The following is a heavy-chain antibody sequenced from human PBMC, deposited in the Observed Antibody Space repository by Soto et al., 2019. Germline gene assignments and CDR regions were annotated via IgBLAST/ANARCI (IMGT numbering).Heavy chain of an antibody. CDR2: INANNGNT. Sequence: QVQLVQSGAEVKKPGASVKVSCKASGYTFTSYGLSWVRQAPGQGLEWMGWINANNGNTKYAQKLQGRVTMTTDTSTTTAYMELKSLRSDDTAVYYCARDLNLGLGDYWGQGTLVTVSS. CDR3: ARDLNLGLGDY. D-gene: IGHD7-27*01. V-gene: IGHV1-18*01. J-gene: IGHJ4*02. CDR1: GYTFTSYG.